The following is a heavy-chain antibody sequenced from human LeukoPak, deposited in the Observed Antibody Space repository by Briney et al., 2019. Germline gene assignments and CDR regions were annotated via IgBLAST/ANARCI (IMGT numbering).Heavy chain of an antibody. J-gene: IGHJ4*02. D-gene: IGHD1-26*01. Sequence: GGSLRLSCAASGFTVSNNYMSWVRQTPGKGLEWVSLIYSGGSTYYADSVKGRFTISRDNSKNTLYLQMNSLRAEDTAVYYCRWEPKYWGQGTLVAVSS. CDR1: GFTVSNNY. V-gene: IGHV3-66*01. CDR2: IYSGGST. CDR3: RWEPKY.